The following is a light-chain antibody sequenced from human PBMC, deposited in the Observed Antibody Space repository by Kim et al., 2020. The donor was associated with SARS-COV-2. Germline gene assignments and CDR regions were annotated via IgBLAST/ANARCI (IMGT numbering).Light chain of an antibody. CDR2: GAS. Sequence: IVMTQSPATLSVSPGERATLSCRASQSVRNNLAWYQQTPGQAPRLLIYGASTRATGIPARFSGSGSGTEFTLIISSLQSEDFAVYYCQQYNNCPPLTLGQGTKLEI. V-gene: IGKV3-15*01. J-gene: IGKJ2*01. CDR1: QSVRNN. CDR3: QQYNNCPPLT.